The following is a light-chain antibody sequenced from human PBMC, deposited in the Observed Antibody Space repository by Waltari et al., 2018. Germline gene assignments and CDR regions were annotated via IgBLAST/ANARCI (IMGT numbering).Light chain of an antibody. J-gene: IGLJ1*01. CDR2: EVS. Sequence: QSALTQPASVSGSPGQSITISCSGTDSYVCAYDFVSWYQQHPGKAPHLIIYEVSNRPSGISNRFSASKSGNTASLTISGLQAEDEADYYCSSYTTSSAPGVFGTGTRVTVL. V-gene: IGLV2-14*01. CDR3: SSYTTSSAPGV. CDR1: DSYVCAYDF.